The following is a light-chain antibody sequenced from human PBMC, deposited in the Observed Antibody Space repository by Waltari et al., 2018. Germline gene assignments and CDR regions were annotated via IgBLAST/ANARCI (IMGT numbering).Light chain of an antibody. Sequence: DIVMTQSPDSLAVSLGERATINCKSSQSVLYSSNNKNYLAWYQQKPGQPPKLLLCWASIRESRVPDRFSGSGSGTDFTLTISSLQAEDVAVYYCQQYYSTPPTFGQGTKVEIK. J-gene: IGKJ1*01. CDR2: WAS. CDR1: QSVLYSSNNKNY. CDR3: QQYYSTPPT. V-gene: IGKV4-1*01.